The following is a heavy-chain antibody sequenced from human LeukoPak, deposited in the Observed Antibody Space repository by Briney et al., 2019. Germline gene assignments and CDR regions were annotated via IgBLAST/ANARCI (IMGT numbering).Heavy chain of an antibody. D-gene: IGHD3-10*01. J-gene: IGHJ6*02. CDR2: IYSGGST. Sequence: GGSLRLSCAASGFTVSSNYMSWVRQAPGKGLEWVSVIYSGGSTYYADSVKGRFTISRDNSKNTLYLQMNSLRAEDTAVYYCARDDTQYGSGSPGMDVWGQGTTVTVSS. V-gene: IGHV3-66*01. CDR1: GFTVSSNY. CDR3: ARDDTQYGSGSPGMDV.